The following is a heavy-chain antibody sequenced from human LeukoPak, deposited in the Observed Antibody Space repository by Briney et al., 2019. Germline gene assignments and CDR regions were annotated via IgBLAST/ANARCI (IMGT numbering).Heavy chain of an antibody. V-gene: IGHV3-11*05. CDR2: ISGSSKYI. D-gene: IGHD3-10*01. CDR3: AKDPSPGYYGSGSGPDY. Sequence: PGGSLRLSCAASGFTFSDYYMSWIRQAPGKGLEWVSYISGSSKYINYADSVKGRFTISRDNSKNSLYLQMNSLRTEDTALYYCAKDPSPGYYGSGSGPDYWGQGTLVTVSS. CDR1: GFTFSDYY. J-gene: IGHJ4*02.